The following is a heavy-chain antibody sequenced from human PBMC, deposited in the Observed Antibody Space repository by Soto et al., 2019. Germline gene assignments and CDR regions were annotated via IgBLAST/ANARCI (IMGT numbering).Heavy chain of an antibody. CDR1: GGTFSSYT. J-gene: IGHJ4*02. D-gene: IGHD4-17*01. V-gene: IGHV1-69*08. CDR3: ARDGLSNDYGDYGFDY. CDR2: IIPILGIA. Sequence: QVQLVQSGAEVQKPGSSVKVSCKASGGTFSSYTISWVRQAPGQGLEWMGRIIPILGIANYAQKFQGRVTITADKSTSTAYMELSSLRSEDTAVYYCARDGLSNDYGDYGFDYWGQGTLVTVSS.